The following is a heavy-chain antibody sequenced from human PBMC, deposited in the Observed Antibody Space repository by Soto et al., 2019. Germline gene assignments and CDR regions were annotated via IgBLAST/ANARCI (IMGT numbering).Heavy chain of an antibody. CDR3: ARGPDITIFGVVIMRFDP. Sequence: QVQLQESGPGLVKPSGTLSLTCAVSGGSISSSNWWSWVRQPPGKGLEWIGEIYHSGSTNYNPSPNSLITITEDKSKNQFSLKLSSVTAADTAVYYCARGPDITIFGVVIMRFDPWGQGTLVTVSS. CDR2: IYHSGST. V-gene: IGHV4-4*02. CDR1: GGSISSSNW. J-gene: IGHJ5*02. D-gene: IGHD3-3*01.